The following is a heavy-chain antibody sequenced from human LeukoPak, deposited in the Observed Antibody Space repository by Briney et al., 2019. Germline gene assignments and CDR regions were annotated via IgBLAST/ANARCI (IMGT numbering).Heavy chain of an antibody. J-gene: IGHJ6*02. D-gene: IGHD3-22*01. V-gene: IGHV3-23*01. CDR3: AKGDYYDSSGSSYNYYYGMDV. Sequence: GGSLRLSCAASGFTFSSYAMHWVRQAPGKGLEWVSAISGSGGSTYYADSVKGRFTISRDNSKNTLYLQMNSLRAEDTAVYYCAKGDYYDSSGSSYNYYYGMDVWGQGTTVTVSS. CDR2: ISGSGGST. CDR1: GFTFSSYA.